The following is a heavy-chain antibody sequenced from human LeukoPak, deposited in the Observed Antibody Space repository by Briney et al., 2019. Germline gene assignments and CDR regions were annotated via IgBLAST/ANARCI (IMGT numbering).Heavy chain of an antibody. D-gene: IGHD2-2*02. Sequence: PSETLSLTCTVSGGSISSYYWSWIRQPPGKGLEWIGRIYTSGSTNYNPSLKSRVTMSVDTSKNQFSLKLSSVTAADTAVYYCAREGYCSSTSCYTPFDYWGQGTLVTVSS. V-gene: IGHV4-4*07. CDR3: AREGYCSSTSCYTPFDY. J-gene: IGHJ4*02. CDR2: IYTSGST. CDR1: GGSISSYY.